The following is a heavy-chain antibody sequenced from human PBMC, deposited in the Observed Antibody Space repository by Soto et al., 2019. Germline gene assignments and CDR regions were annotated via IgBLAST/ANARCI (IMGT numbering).Heavy chain of an antibody. J-gene: IGHJ4*02. D-gene: IGHD6-19*01. V-gene: IGHV4-30-2*02. Sequence: SETLSLTCAVSGGSISSGGYSWSWIRQPPGKGLEWIGYIYHSGSTYYNPSLKSRVTISVDRSKNQFSLKLSSVTAADTAVYYCARTYSSGLIDYWGQGTLVTVSS. CDR1: GGSISSGGYS. CDR2: IYHSGST. CDR3: ARTYSSGLIDY.